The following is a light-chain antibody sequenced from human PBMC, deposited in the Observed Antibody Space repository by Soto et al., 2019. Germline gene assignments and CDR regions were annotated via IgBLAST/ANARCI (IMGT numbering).Light chain of an antibody. CDR1: QSVTSSL. V-gene: IGKV3-20*01. J-gene: IGKJ4*01. CDR3: QQHESSPLT. Sequence: DIVLTQSPDTLSLSPGERATLSCRASQSVTSSLLAWYQQKPGQAPRLLIYRACTRSAGIPDRFTGSGSGTDFTLTISRLEPEDFAVYYCQQHESSPLTFGGGTKVEIK. CDR2: RAC.